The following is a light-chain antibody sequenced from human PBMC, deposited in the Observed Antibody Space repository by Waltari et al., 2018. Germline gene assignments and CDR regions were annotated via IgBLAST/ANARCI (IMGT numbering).Light chain of an antibody. CDR1: QSVLYNLNNKNY. CDR2: WAS. V-gene: IGKV4-1*01. Sequence: LMTQSPDPLAVSLGERATINCKSRQSVLYNLNNKNYLAWYQQKPGQPPKLLIYWASIREPGVPDRFSGSGSGTDFTLTISSLQAEDVGVYYCQQYYSTPQTFGQGTKVEIK. J-gene: IGKJ1*01. CDR3: QQYYSTPQT.